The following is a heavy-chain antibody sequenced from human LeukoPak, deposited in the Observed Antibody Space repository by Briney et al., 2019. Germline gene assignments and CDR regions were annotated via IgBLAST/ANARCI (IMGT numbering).Heavy chain of an antibody. D-gene: IGHD2-2*02. Sequence: GGSLRLSCAASGFIVSSNYMNWVRQAPGKGLEWVSVIYYGGSTYYADSVKGRFTISRDNSKNTLYLPMNSLRAEDSAVYYCARAVAPAAIEEAFGFWGQGTMVTVSS. CDR3: ARAVAPAAIEEAFGF. V-gene: IGHV3-66*01. J-gene: IGHJ3*01. CDR2: IYYGGST. CDR1: GFIVSSNY.